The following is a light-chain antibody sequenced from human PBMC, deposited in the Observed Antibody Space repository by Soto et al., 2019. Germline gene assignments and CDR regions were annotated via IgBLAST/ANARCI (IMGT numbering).Light chain of an antibody. CDR2: GAS. CDR3: QQYGSSPGT. V-gene: IGKV3-20*01. CDR1: QSISSTH. J-gene: IGKJ1*01. Sequence: EIVLTQSPDTLSLSPGERATLSCRASQSISSTHLVWYQQKPGQAPSLLIFGASSRATCIPDRFSGSGSGTDFTLTISGLEPEDFAVYYCQQYGSSPGTFGQGTKVAIK.